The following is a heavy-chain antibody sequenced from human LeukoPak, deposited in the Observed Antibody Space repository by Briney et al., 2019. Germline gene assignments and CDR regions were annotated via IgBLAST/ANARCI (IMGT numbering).Heavy chain of an antibody. CDR3: ARERDIVVVPAAPTPLLY. CDR1: GYTFTSYY. J-gene: IGHJ4*02. Sequence: ASVKVSGKASGYTFTSYYMHWVRQAPGQGLEWMGIINPSGGSTSYAQKFQGRVTMTRDMSTSTVYMELSNLRSEDTAVYYCARERDIVVVPAAPTPLLYWGQGTLVTVSS. V-gene: IGHV1-46*01. CDR2: INPSGGST. D-gene: IGHD2-2*01.